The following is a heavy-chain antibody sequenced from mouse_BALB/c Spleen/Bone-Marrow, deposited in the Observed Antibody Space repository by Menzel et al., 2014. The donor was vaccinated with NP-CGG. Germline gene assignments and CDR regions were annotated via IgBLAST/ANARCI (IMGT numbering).Heavy chain of an antibody. V-gene: IGHV1S81*02. J-gene: IGHJ3*01. CDR1: GYTFTSYY. D-gene: IGHD3-1*01. CDR3: TRSLRAWFAY. CDR2: INPSNGGT. Sequence: VKLMESGAELVKPGASVKLSCKASGYTFTSYYMYWVKQRPGQGLEWIGGINPSNGGTNFNEKFKSKATLTVDKSSSTAYMQLSSLTSEDSAVYYCTRSLRAWFAYWGQGTLVTVSA.